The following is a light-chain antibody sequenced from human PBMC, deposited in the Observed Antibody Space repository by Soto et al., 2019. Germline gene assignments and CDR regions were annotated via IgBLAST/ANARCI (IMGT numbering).Light chain of an antibody. CDR3: KQRSNWPPIT. V-gene: IGKV3-11*01. Sequence: ESMCTDPACTRSFYTGERATLSCRASQSVSSYLVWYQQKPGQVPRLLIYDASNRATGIPARFSGSGSGTDFTLTISSLEPEDFAVYYCKQRSNWPPITFGQGTRLETK. J-gene: IGKJ5*01. CDR2: DAS. CDR1: QSVSSY.